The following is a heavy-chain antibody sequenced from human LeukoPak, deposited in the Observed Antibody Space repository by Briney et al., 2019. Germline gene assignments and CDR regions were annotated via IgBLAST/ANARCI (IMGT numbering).Heavy chain of an antibody. D-gene: IGHD3-9*01. Sequence: GGSPRLSCAASGFTFSSYEMNWVRQAPGKGLEWVSYISSSGSTIYYADSVKGRFTISRDNAKNSLYLQMNSLRAEDTAVYYCARDAYYDILTGYYIPLDYWGQGTLVTVSS. J-gene: IGHJ4*02. CDR3: ARDAYYDILTGYYIPLDY. CDR1: GFTFSSYE. V-gene: IGHV3-48*03. CDR2: ISSSGSTI.